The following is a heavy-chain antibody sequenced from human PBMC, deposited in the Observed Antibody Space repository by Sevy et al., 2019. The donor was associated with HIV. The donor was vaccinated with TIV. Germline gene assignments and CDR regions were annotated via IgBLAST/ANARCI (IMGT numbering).Heavy chain of an antibody. CDR2: ISGRATNT. CDR3: AKDRRYGKTFNTHFGS. D-gene: IGHD3-9*01. Sequence: GGSLRLSCAASGFTFGTYAMSWVRQAPGKGLEWVSGISGRATNTSYADSVKGRFTISRDNSKTTLYLQMSTLRGEDTAVYYCAKDRRYGKTFNTHFGSWGQGTLVTVSS. CDR1: GFTFGTYA. J-gene: IGHJ4*02. V-gene: IGHV3-23*01.